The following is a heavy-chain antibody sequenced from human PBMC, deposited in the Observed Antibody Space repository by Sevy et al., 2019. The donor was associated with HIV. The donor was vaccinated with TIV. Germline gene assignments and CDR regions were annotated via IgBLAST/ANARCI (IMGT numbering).Heavy chain of an antibody. CDR2: IIPILGTT. Sequence: ASVKVSCKAFGGSFSFYGISWVRQAPGQGLEWMAGIIPILGTTKYAQKFQGRVTITADESTSTVYMELTSLRSEDTAVYYCAGDWGGYCINTNCRPSYGMDVWGQGTTVTVSS. V-gene: IGHV1-69*13. J-gene: IGHJ6*02. CDR1: GGSFSFYG. CDR3: AGDWGGYCINTNCRPSYGMDV. D-gene: IGHD2-2*01.